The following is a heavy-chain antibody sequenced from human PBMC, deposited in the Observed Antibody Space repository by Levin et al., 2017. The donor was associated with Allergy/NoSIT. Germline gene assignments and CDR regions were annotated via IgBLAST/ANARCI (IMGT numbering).Heavy chain of an antibody. CDR2: IIPIFGTA. J-gene: IGHJ5*02. Sequence: VASVKVSCKASGGTFSSYAISWVRQAPGQGLEWMGGIIPIFGTANYAQKFQGRVTITADESTSTAYMELSSLRSEDTAVYYCARRNIPGRYYYAPFDPWGQGTLVTVSS. D-gene: IGHD3-10*01. CDR1: GGTFSSYA. V-gene: IGHV1-69*13. CDR3: ARRNIPGRYYYAPFDP.